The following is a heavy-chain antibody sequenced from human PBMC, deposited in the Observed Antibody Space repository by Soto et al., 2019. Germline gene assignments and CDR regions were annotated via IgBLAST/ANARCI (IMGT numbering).Heavy chain of an antibody. D-gene: IGHD5-12*01. V-gene: IGHV3-30*03. CDR2: ISYDGSNK. J-gene: IGHJ4*02. CDR3: ATSPGMATIRGHFDY. CDR1: GFTFSSYG. Sequence: SLRLSCAASGFTFSSYGMHWVRQAPGKGLEWVAVISYDGSNKYYADSVKGRFTISRDNSKNTLYLQMNSLRAEDTAVYYCATSPGMATIRGHFDYWGQGTLVTVSP.